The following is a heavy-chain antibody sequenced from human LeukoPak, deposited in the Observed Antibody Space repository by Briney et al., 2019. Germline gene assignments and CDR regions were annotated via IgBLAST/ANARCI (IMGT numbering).Heavy chain of an antibody. D-gene: IGHD6-13*01. CDR1: GYTFTSYA. J-gene: IGHJ6*03. CDR3: ARGDWQLDVWYYYYMDV. Sequence: ASVKVSCKASGYTFTSYAMNWVRQAPGQGLEWMGWINTNTGNPTCAQGFTGRFVFSLDTSVSTAYLQISSLKAEDTAVYYCARGDWQLDVWYYYYMDVWGKGTTVTVSS. V-gene: IGHV7-4-1*02. CDR2: INTNTGNP.